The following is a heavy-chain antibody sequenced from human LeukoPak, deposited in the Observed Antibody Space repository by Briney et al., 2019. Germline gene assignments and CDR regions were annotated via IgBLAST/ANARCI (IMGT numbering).Heavy chain of an antibody. CDR3: TRGSGSYFY. V-gene: IGHV3-48*03. J-gene: IGHJ4*02. CDR1: GFTFSTYE. Sequence: GGSLRLSCVASGFTFSTYEMNWIRQAPGKGLEWVSYISGSGRTIYYADSVKDRFTISRDNAKNSLYLQMNSLRAEDTAIYYRTRGSGSYFYWGQGTLVTVSS. D-gene: IGHD3-10*01. CDR2: ISGSGRTI.